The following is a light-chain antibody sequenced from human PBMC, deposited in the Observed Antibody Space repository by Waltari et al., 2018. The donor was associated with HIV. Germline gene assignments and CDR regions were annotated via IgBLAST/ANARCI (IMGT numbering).Light chain of an antibody. CDR2: RND. CDR1: NSNIGSNH. J-gene: IGLJ2*01. Sequence: QSVLIQPPSPSGTPGQSVTISCSGSNSNIGSNHVYWYQQLPGTAPKLLIYRNDQRPSGVPDRFSGSKSGTSASLAISGLRSEDEADYYCAAWDDSLSGPVFGGGTKVTVL. CDR3: AAWDDSLSGPV. V-gene: IGLV1-47*01.